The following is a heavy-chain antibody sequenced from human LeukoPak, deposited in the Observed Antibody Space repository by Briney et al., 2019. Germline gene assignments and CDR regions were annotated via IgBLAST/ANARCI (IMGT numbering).Heavy chain of an antibody. D-gene: IGHD2-2*01. CDR3: ARTRVVPAANDY. J-gene: IGHJ4*02. V-gene: IGHV1-69*05. CDR1: GGTFSSYA. CDR2: IIPIFGTA. Sequence: SVKVSCKASGGTFSSYAISWVRQAPGQGLEWMGGIIPIFGTANYAQKFQGRVTITTDESTSTAYMELRSLRSDDTAVYYCARTRVVPAANDYWGQGTLVTVSS.